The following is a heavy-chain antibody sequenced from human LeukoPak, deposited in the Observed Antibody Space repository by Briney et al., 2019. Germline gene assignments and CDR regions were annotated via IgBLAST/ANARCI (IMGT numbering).Heavy chain of an antibody. CDR2: IYYSGSGST. D-gene: IGHD4-23*01. CDR1: GVSISSGSYY. J-gene: IGHJ4*02. CDR3: ARRGGHGGSFDY. V-gene: IGHV4-61*01. Sequence: PSQTLSLTCTVSGVSISSGSYYWSWIRQPPGKGLEWIGYIYYSGSGSTNYNPSLKSRVTISVDTSKNQFSLKLSSVTAADTAVYYCARRGGHGGSFDYWGQGTLVTVSS.